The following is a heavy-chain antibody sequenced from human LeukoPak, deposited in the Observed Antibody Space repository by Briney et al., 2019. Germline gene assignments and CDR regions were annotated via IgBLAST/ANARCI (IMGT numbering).Heavy chain of an antibody. CDR2: ISTYNGDT. CDR1: GYSFTHYA. Sequence: GASVKVSCKTSGYSFTHYAISWVRQAPGQGLGWMGWISTYNGDTKYAQKLQGRFTMTSDTSTSTVYMELRSLTSDDTAVYYCARDPSNTSGWYIYFDFWGQGTLVTVSS. V-gene: IGHV1-18*01. J-gene: IGHJ4*02. CDR3: ARDPSNTSGWYIYFDF. D-gene: IGHD6-19*01.